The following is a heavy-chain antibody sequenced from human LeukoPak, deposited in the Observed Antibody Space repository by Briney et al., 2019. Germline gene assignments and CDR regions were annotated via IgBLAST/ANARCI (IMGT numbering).Heavy chain of an antibody. Sequence: SETLSLTCTVSGGSINNGGYYWSWIRQHPGKGLEWIGYIYYSGSTNYNPSLKSRVTISVDTSKNQFSLKLSSVTAADTAVYYCARDYYDSSGYYHLQFGYWGQGTLVTVSS. CDR2: IYYSGST. J-gene: IGHJ4*02. V-gene: IGHV4-61*08. CDR3: ARDYYDSSGYYHLQFGY. CDR1: GGSINNGGYY. D-gene: IGHD3-22*01.